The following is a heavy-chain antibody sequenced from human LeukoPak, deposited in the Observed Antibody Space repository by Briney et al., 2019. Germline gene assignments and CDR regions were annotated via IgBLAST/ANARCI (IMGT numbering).Heavy chain of an antibody. D-gene: IGHD5-18*01. CDR3: ARDFVDTAMEDYFDY. CDR2: INSDGSST. J-gene: IGHJ4*02. CDR1: GFTFSSYG. V-gene: IGHV3-74*01. Sequence: GGSLRLSCAASGFTFSSYGMHWVRQAPGKGLVWVSRINSDGSSTSYADSVKGRFTISRDNAKNSLYLQMNSLRAEDTAVYYCARDFVDTAMEDYFDYWGQGTLVTVSS.